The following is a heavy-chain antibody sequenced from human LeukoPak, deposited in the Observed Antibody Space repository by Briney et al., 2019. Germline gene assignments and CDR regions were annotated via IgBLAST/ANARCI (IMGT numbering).Heavy chain of an antibody. V-gene: IGHV4-59*11. CDR1: GVSINSHY. CDR3: ARVLQNYYHLDV. Sequence: SETLSLTCTVAGVSINSHYWSWIRQPPGKGLEWIGFIYETGSANYKSSLQSRVTMSLDTSKNQVSLKLNSVTAADTAVYYCARVLQNYYHLDVWGKGTTVTVSS. D-gene: IGHD3-3*01. CDR2: IYETGSA. J-gene: IGHJ6*03.